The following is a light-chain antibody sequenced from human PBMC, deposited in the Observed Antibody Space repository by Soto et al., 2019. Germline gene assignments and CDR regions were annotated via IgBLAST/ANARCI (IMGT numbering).Light chain of an antibody. CDR3: QVWDSDSDHWV. CDR2: DDT. J-gene: IGLJ3*02. CDR1: NIGDQS. V-gene: IGLV3-21*02. Sequence: SSELTQPPSVSVAPGQTARISCGGNNIGDQSVHWYQQRPGRAPVVVVYDDTDRPSGIPERFSGSNSGNTATLTISGVEAGDEADFYCQVWDSDSDHWVFGGGTKLTVL.